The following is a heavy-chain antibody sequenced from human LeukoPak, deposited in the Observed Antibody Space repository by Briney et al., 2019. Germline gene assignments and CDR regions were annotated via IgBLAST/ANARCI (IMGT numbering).Heavy chain of an antibody. CDR3: AKGSGSGWYGWFAP. CDR2: IKESGGAT. D-gene: IGHD6-19*01. Sequence: GGSLRLFCAASGFTFSGYAMYWVRQATGKGLEGGTSIKESGGATYYADAVKGRFTISRDNAKNTFYLQMNSLRAEDTALYYCAKGSGSGWYGWFAPWGQGTLVTVSS. CDR1: GFTFSGYA. V-gene: IGHV3-23*01. J-gene: IGHJ5*02.